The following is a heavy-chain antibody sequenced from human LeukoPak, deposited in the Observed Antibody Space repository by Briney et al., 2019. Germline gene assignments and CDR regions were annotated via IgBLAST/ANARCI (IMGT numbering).Heavy chain of an antibody. Sequence: SETLSLTCTVSGGSISSSSYYWGWIRQPPGKGLEWIGSIYYNGNTYYNPSLKSRVTISVDTSKNQFSLKVNSVTAADTAVYYCTRVSRGSGNDAFDIWGQGTMVTVSS. J-gene: IGHJ3*02. CDR3: TRVSRGSGNDAFDI. CDR2: IYYNGNT. V-gene: IGHV4-39*07. D-gene: IGHD3-10*01. CDR1: GGSISSSSYY.